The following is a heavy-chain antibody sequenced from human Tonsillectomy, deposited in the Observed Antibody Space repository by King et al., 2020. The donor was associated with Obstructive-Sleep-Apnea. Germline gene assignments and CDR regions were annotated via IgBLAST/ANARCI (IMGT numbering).Heavy chain of an antibody. CDR2: IFVIGVST. Sequence: VQLVESGGGLVQPGGSLRLSCAASGLTFISYAMSWVREAPGKGLEWVSGIFVIGVSTDGADSVEGRFTISRDNSKTTLYLQMTSLRAEDTAVYYCAKVYQSGSYLDYFDYWGQGTLVTVSS. CDR1: GLTFISYA. V-gene: IGHV3-23*04. D-gene: IGHD1-26*01. J-gene: IGHJ4*02. CDR3: AKVYQSGSYLDYFDY.